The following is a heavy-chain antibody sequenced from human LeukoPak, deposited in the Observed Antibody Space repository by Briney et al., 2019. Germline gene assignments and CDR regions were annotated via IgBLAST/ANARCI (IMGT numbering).Heavy chain of an antibody. D-gene: IGHD2-21*01. J-gene: IGHJ6*03. Sequence: GGSLRLSCAASGFTFSSYWMSWVRQMPGKGLEWMGIIYPGDSDTRYSPSFQGQVTISADKSISTAYLQWSSLKASDTAMYYCASNSDADYYMDVWGKGTTVTVSS. V-gene: IGHV5-51*01. CDR2: IYPGDSDT. CDR1: GFTFSSYW. CDR3: ASNSDADYYMDV.